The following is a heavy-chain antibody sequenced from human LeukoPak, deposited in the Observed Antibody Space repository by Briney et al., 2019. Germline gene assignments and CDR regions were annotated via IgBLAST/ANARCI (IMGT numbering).Heavy chain of an antibody. J-gene: IGHJ4*02. CDR2: LSYDGTNK. D-gene: IGHD4-23*01. CDR1: GFTFSSFA. CDR3: AKEIDYGGNSFDY. V-gene: IGHV3-30*18. Sequence: GGTLRLSCAASGFTFSSFAMHWVRHAPAKGLEWVAVLSYDGTNKYYADSVKGRFTISRDNSKNTLYLQMNSLRAEDTAIYYCAKEIDYGGNSFDYWGQGTLVTVSS.